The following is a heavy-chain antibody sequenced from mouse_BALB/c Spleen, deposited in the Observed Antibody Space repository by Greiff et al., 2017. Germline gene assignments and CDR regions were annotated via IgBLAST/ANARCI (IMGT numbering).Heavy chain of an antibody. Sequence: QVQLKESGPGLVAPSQSLSITCTVSGFSLTGYGVNWVRQPPGKGLEWLGMIWGDGSTDYNSALKSRLSISKDNSKSQVFLKMNSLQTDDTARYYCARVHYGNYGYFDYWGQGTTLTVSS. J-gene: IGHJ2*01. CDR3: ARVHYGNYGYFDY. CDR2: IWGDGST. V-gene: IGHV2-6-7*01. CDR1: GFSLTGYG. D-gene: IGHD2-1*01.